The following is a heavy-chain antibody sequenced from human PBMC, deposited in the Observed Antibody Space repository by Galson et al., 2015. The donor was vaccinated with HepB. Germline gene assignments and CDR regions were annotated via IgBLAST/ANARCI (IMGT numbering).Heavy chain of an antibody. V-gene: IGHV1-18*01. Sequence: SVKVSCKAVGYTFDTYGITWVRQAPGQGLEWMGWIRVSNGNTTYAQKFQDRVTMTADRGTRTAYMEVTSLRSEDTAVYYCARDDLIVGANLDYWGQGTLVIVSS. D-gene: IGHD1-26*01. CDR1: GYTFDTYG. CDR3: ARDDLIVGANLDY. CDR2: IRVSNGNT. J-gene: IGHJ4*02.